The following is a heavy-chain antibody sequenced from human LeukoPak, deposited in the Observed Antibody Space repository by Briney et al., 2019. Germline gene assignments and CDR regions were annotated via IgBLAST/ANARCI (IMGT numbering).Heavy chain of an antibody. CDR3: ARRTWTRVPTGFDY. Sequence: GGSLRLSCAASGFTFSSYSMNWVRQAPGKGLEWVSSISSSSSYIYYADSVKGRFTISRDNAKNSLYLQMNSLRAEDTAVYYCARRTWTRVPTGFDYWGQGTLVTVSS. CDR1: GFTFSSYS. V-gene: IGHV3-21*01. CDR2: ISSSSSYI. J-gene: IGHJ4*02. D-gene: IGHD2-2*01.